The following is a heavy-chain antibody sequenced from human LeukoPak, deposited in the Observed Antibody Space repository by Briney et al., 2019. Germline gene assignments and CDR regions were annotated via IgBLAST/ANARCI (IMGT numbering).Heavy chain of an antibody. CDR3: ARGGLIYDSSGYFEDY. V-gene: IGHV1-2*02. CDR1: GYTFTGYY. J-gene: IGHJ4*02. CDR2: INPSSGGT. D-gene: IGHD3-22*01. Sequence: ASVKVSCKASGYTFTGYYMHWVRQAPGQGLEWMGWINPSSGGTNSAQKFQGRVTMTRDTSISTAYMELSRLRSDDTAVYYCARGGLIYDSSGYFEDYWGQGTLVTVSS.